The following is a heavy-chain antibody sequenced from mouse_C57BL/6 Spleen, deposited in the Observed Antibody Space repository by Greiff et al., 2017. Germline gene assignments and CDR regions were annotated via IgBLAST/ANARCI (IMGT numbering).Heavy chain of an antibody. V-gene: IGHV3-6*01. J-gene: IGHJ1*03. D-gene: IGHD1-1*01. CDR2: ISYDGSN. CDR1: GYSITSGYY. CDR3: ARGYYGSRGYFDV. Sequence: EVQLQQSGPGLVNPSQSLSLTCSVTGYSITSGYYWNWIRQFPGNKLEWMGYISYDGSNNYNPSLKNRISITRDTSKNQFFLKLNSVTTEDTATYYCARGYYGSRGYFDVWGTGTTVTVSS.